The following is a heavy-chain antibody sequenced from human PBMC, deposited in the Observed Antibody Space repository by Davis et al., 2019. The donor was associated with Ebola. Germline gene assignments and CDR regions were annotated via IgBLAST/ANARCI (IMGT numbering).Heavy chain of an antibody. CDR3: ARDQDTSPEWNWFDS. V-gene: IGHV3-23*01. CDR2: ISGHGDIT. J-gene: IGHJ5*01. D-gene: IGHD3-3*01. Sequence: GESLKISCAASGFALSSHAMSWVRQAPEKGLEWVSVISGHGDITHYADSVKGRFTISRDNSKNTLYLQMNSLRAEDTALYYCARDQDTSPEWNWFDSWGQGTLVTVSS. CDR1: GFALSSHA.